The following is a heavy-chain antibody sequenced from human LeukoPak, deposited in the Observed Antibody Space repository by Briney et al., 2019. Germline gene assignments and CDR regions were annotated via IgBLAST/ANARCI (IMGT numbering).Heavy chain of an antibody. D-gene: IGHD5-12*01. CDR3: AKDLGYSGYDPLGL. Sequence: GGSLRLSCAPSVFTFSSYVMHWVRQAPGKGLEGVAFIRYDGSNQYYADSVKGRFTISRDNSKNTLYLQMNSLRAEDTAVYYCAKDLGYSGYDPLGLWGQGTLVTVSS. CDR1: VFTFSSYV. V-gene: IGHV3-30*02. J-gene: IGHJ4*02. CDR2: IRYDGSNQ.